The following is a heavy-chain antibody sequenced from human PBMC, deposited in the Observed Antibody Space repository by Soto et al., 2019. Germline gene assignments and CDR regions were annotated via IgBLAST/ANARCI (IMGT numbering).Heavy chain of an antibody. CDR3: AKPPVAAAGTEWFDP. J-gene: IGHJ5*02. D-gene: IGHD6-13*01. CDR1: GFTFSSYA. CDR2: ISGSGGST. V-gene: IGHV3-23*01. Sequence: GSLRLSCAASGFTFSSYAMSWVRKAPGKGLEWVSAISGSGGSTYYADSVKGRFTISRDNSKNTLYLQMNSLRAEDTAVYYCAKPPVAAAGTEWFDPWGQGTLVTVSS.